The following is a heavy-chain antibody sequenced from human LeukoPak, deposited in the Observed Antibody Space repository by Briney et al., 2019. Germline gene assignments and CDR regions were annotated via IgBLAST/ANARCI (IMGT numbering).Heavy chain of an antibody. D-gene: IGHD6-19*01. V-gene: IGHV3-7*01. CDR1: GFTFSTYW. CDR2: IKQDGSEE. CDR3: ARAGAVAGTDFDY. J-gene: IGHJ4*02. Sequence: GGSLRLSCAASGFTFSTYWMSWVRQAPGQGLEWVANIKQDGSEEYYVDSVKGRFTISRGNAKNSLYLHMNSLRAEDTAVYYCARAGAVAGTDFDYWGQGTLVTVSS.